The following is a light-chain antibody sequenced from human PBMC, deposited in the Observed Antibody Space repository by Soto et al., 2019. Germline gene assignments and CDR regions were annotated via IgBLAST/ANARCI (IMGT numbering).Light chain of an antibody. CDR2: RNN. CDR3: AAWDDRLSGREV. Sequence: QSVLTQPPSASGTPGQRVTISCSGSSSNIGSNYVYWYQQLPGTAPKLLIYRNNQRPSGVPDRFSGSKSGTSASLAISGLRSEDEADYYCAAWDDRLSGREVFGGGTKVTVL. J-gene: IGLJ3*02. CDR1: SSNIGSNY. V-gene: IGLV1-47*01.